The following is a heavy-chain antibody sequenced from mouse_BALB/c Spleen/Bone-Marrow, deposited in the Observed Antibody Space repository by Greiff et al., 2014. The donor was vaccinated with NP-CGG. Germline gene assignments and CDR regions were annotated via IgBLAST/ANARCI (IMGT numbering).Heavy chain of an antibody. CDR2: IDPYSGGT. CDR1: GYSFTGYN. J-gene: IGHJ2*01. Sequence: ESGPELEKPGASVKISCKASGYSFTGYNMNWVKQSNGKSLEWIGNIDPYSGGTSYNQKFKGKATLTVGKSSSTAYMQLKSLTSEDSAVYYCARSWVNYFDYWGQGTTLTVSS. CDR3: ARSWVNYFDY. D-gene: IGHD2-1*01. V-gene: IGHV1-39*01.